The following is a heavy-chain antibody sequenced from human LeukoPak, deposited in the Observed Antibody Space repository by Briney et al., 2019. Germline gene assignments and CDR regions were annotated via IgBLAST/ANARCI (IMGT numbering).Heavy chain of an antibody. CDR1: GFTFSSYS. CDR3: AREISGGYSYGRDAFDI. J-gene: IGHJ3*02. CDR2: ISSSSSYI. V-gene: IGHV3-21*01. D-gene: IGHD5-18*01. Sequence: GGSLRLSCAAPGFTFSSYSMNWVRQAPGKGLEWVSSISSSSSYIYYADSVKGRFTIFRDNAKNSLYLQMNSLRAEDTAVYYCAREISGGYSYGRDAFDIWGQGTMVTVSS.